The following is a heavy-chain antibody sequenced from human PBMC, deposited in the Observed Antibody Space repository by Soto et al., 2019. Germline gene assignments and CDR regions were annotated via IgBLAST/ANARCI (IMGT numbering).Heavy chain of an antibody. CDR2: VNSDGHDT. CDR1: GFTFNSFW. Sequence: EVQLVESGGGLVQPGGSLTLSCAASGFTFNSFWMHWVRQTPGKGLVWVSRVNSDGHDTVYADSVKGRFTLSRDNAKYTVFLQMSSLISEVTAVDYCTRVRENYSYFDYWGQGIVVTVSS. V-gene: IGHV3-74*01. J-gene: IGHJ4*02. CDR3: TRVRENYSYFDY. D-gene: IGHD1-26*01.